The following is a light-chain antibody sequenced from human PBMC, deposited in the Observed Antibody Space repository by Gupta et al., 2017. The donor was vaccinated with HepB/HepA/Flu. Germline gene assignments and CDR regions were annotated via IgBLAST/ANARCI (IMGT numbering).Light chain of an antibody. CDR2: GAS. CDR3: QQYGSSSWT. J-gene: IGKJ1*01. Sequence: EIVLTQSPGTLSLSPGERATLSCRASQSVSSSYLAWYQQKPGQAPRLLIYGASSRATGIPDRFSRSGSGTDFTLTISRLEPEDFAVYYCQQYGSSSWTFGQGTKVEI. V-gene: IGKV3-20*01. CDR1: QSVSSSY.